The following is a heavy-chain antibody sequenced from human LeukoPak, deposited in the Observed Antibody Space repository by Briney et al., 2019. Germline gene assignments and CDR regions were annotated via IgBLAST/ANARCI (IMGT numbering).Heavy chain of an antibody. CDR2: INRHRSIT. Sequence: PGRSLSLSCAVSGLTFRYSCMSWVSHAPGKGLVWVSRINRHRSITNYADSVKGRFTISRDNAKNTMYLQMNSLRAEDTAVYYCVTALGDYWGQGTLVTVSS. J-gene: IGHJ4*02. V-gene: IGHV3-74*01. CDR1: GLTFRYSC. CDR3: VTALGDY. D-gene: IGHD5-18*01.